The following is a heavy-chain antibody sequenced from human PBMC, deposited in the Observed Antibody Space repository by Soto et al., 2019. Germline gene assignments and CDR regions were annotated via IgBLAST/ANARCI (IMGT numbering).Heavy chain of an antibody. V-gene: IGHV4-31*03. CDR3: ARVGKNYYGMDV. J-gene: IGHJ6*02. CDR2: IYYSGST. CDR1: GGSISSGGYY. Sequence: PSETLSLTCTVSGGSISSGGYYWSWIRQHPGKGLEWIGYIYYSGSTYYNPSLKSRVTISVDTSKNQFSLKLSSVTAADTAVYYCARVGKNYYGMDVWGQGTTVTVSS. D-gene: IGHD3-10*01.